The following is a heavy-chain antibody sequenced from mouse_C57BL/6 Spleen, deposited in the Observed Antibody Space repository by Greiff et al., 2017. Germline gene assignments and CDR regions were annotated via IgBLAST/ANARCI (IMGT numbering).Heavy chain of an antibody. CDR1: GYTFTDYN. D-gene: IGHD1-2*01. CDR2: INPNNGGT. J-gene: IGHJ2*01. CDR3: ASQEGYYGLCY. Sequence: DVKLQQSGPELVKPGASVKMSCKASGYTFTDYNLHWVKQSPGTSLEWIGYINPNNGGTSYNQQFNSKATLTVNKSSSTASMELRSRTSEDSAVYYCASQEGYYGLCYWGQGTTLTGSS. V-gene: IGHV1-22*01.